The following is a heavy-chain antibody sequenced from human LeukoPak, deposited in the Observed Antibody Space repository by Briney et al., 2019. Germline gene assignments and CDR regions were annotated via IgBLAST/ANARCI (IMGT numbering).Heavy chain of an antibody. CDR2: TYHSGST. V-gene: IGHV4-30-2*01. CDR1: GGSISSGGYS. D-gene: IGHD1-7*01. J-gene: IGHJ3*02. CDR3: ARRRDNWNYPDAFDI. Sequence: SETLSLTCAVSGGSISSGGYSWIWIRQPPGKGLEWIGYTYHSGSTYYNPSLKSRVTISVDRSKNQFSLKLSSVTAADTAVYYCARRRDNWNYPDAFDIWGQGTMVTVSS.